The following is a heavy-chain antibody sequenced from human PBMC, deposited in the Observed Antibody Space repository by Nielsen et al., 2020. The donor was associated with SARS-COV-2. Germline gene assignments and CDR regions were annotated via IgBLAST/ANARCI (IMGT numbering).Heavy chain of an antibody. CDR1: GFSFPDYS. CDR2: IKTDGTKT. D-gene: IGHD3-22*01. V-gene: IGHV3-74*01. Sequence: GESLKISCAASGFSFPDYSIHWVRQGPGKGLVWVSCIKTDGTKTGYADSVKGRFTISRDNAKNTVYLQMNSLRADDTAVYYCVRVRDDGYYYDTGPFDYWGQGTLVTVSS. J-gene: IGHJ4*02. CDR3: VRVRDDGYYYDTGPFDY.